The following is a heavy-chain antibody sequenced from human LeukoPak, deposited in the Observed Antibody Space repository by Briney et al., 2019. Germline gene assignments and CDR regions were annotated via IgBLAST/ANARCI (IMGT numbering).Heavy chain of an antibody. CDR2: IIPIFGTA. Sequence: AASVKVSCKASGGTFSSYAISWVRQAPGQGLEWMGGIIPIFGTASYAQKFQGRVTITADKSTSTAYMELSSLRSEDTAVYYCARRGVSSTSWFDPWGQGTLVTVSS. J-gene: IGHJ5*02. CDR1: GGTFSSYA. D-gene: IGHD2-2*01. V-gene: IGHV1-69*06. CDR3: ARRGVSSTSWFDP.